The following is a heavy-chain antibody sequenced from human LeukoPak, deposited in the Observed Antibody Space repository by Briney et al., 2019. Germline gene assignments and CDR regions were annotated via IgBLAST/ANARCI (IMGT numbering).Heavy chain of an antibody. J-gene: IGHJ4*02. CDR2: ISAYNANT. CDR3: ARDRVWQQPNLAVDYFDS. Sequence: ASVKVSCKASGYTFTSYGISWVRQAPGQGLEWMGWISAYNANTHYAQNLQDRVTLTTDTSTRTAYMELRSLRFDDTAVYYCARDRVWQQPNLAVDYFDSWGQGTLVTVSS. D-gene: IGHD6-13*01. V-gene: IGHV1-18*01. CDR1: GYTFTSYG.